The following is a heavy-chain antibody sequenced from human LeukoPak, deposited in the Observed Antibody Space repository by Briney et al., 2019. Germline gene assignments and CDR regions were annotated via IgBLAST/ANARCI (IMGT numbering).Heavy chain of an antibody. J-gene: IGHJ4*02. CDR1: GGSINSSDW. CDR2: IYHSGTT. D-gene: IGHD4-17*01. V-gene: IGHV4-4*02. CDR3: ARPFTYGDYVWVD. Sequence: SGTLSLTCAVSGGSINSSDWWSWVRQPPGKGLEWIGEIYHSGTTNYNPSLKSRVTISVDTSKNQFSLKLSSVTAADTAVYYCARPFTYGDYVWVDWGQGTLVTVSS.